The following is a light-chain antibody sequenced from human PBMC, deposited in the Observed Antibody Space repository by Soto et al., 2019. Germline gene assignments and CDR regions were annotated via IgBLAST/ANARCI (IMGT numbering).Light chain of an antibody. V-gene: IGKV3-20*01. CDR3: QQYGSSPVT. Sequence: EIVLTQSPGTLSLSPGESATLSCRASQSVGSTYLAWYQQKPGQTPRLLIYGASSRTTGTPDRFSGSGSGTDFTLTISRLEAEDFAVYYCQQYGSSPVTFGQGTKLEIK. CDR1: QSVGSTY. CDR2: GAS. J-gene: IGKJ2*01.